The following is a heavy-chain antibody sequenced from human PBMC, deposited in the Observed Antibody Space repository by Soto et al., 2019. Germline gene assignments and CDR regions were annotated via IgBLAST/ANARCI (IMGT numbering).Heavy chain of an antibody. CDR3: ARIGVVPAAYYYYYMDV. Sequence: TLSLTCTVSGGSISSGGYYWSWIRQHPGKGLEWIGYIYYSGSTYYNPSLKSRVTISVDTSKNQFSLKLSSVTAADTAVYYCARIGVVPAAYYYYYMDVWGKGTTVTVSS. V-gene: IGHV4-31*03. D-gene: IGHD2-2*01. CDR1: GGSISSGGYY. CDR2: IYYSGST. J-gene: IGHJ6*03.